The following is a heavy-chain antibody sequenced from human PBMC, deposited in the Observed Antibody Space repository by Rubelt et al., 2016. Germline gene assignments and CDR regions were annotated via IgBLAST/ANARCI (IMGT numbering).Heavy chain of an antibody. CDR2: ISSSSSTI. CDR1: GFTFSSYS. Sequence: GQLVESGGGLVQPGGSLRLSCAASGFTFSSYSMNWVRQAPGKGLEWVSYISSSSSTIYYADSVKGRFTISRDNAKNSLYLQMNSLRAEDTAVYYCARDRAVAPGRGWSDAFDIWGQGTMVTVSS. V-gene: IGHV3-48*01. J-gene: IGHJ3*02. CDR3: ARDRAVAPGRGWSDAFDI. D-gene: IGHD2-15*01.